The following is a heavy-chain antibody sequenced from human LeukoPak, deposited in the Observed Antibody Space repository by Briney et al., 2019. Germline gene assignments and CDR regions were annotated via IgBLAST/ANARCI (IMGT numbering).Heavy chain of an antibody. J-gene: IGHJ6*02. CDR1: GYTFTSYY. D-gene: IGHD1-1*01. CDR2: INPSGGST. CDR3: AKDKGWGYSAYDFYGMDV. Sequence: ASVKVSCKASGYTFTSYYMHWVRQAPGQGLEWMGLINPSGGSTYYADSVKGRFTISRDSSKNTLYLQMNSLRAEDTAIYYCAKDKGWGYSAYDFYGMDVWGQGTTVTVSS. V-gene: IGHV1-46*04.